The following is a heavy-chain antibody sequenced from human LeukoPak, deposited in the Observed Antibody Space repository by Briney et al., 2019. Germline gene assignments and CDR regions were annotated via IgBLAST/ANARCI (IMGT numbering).Heavy chain of an antibody. CDR2: IYYSGST. V-gene: IGHV4-59*01. J-gene: IGHJ4*02. D-gene: IGHD6-19*01. CDR3: ARALSYSSGWYTDY. CDR1: GGSISSYY. Sequence: PSKTLSLTCTVSGGSISSYYWSWIRQPPGKGLEWIGYIYYSGSTNYNPSLKSRVTISVDTSKNQFSLKLSSVTAADTAVYYCARALSYSSGWYTDYWGQGTLVTVSS.